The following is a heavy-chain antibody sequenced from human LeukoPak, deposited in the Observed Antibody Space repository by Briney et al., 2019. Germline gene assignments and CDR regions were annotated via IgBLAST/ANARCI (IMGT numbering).Heavy chain of an antibody. CDR2: IVVGSGNT. CDR3: AADHDVDTAMASFDY. Sequence: SVKASCKASGFSFTSSAMQWVRQARGQRLEWIGWIVVGSGNTNYAQKFQERVTITRDMSTSTAYMELSSLRSEDTAVYYCAADHDVDTAMASFDYWGQGTLVTVSS. V-gene: IGHV1-58*02. CDR1: GFSFTSSA. J-gene: IGHJ4*02. D-gene: IGHD5-18*01.